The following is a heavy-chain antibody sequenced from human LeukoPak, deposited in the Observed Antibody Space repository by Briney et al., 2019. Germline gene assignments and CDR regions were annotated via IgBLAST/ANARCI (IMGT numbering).Heavy chain of an antibody. Sequence: GASVKVSCKASGYTFTGYYMHWVRQAPGQGLEWMGWINPNSGGTNYAQKFQGRVTMTRDTSISTAYMELSRLRSDDTAVYYCARAGIAVAGPFFDYWGQGTLVTVSS. V-gene: IGHV1-2*02. CDR1: GYTFTGYY. CDR3: ARAGIAVAGPFFDY. CDR2: INPNSGGT. D-gene: IGHD6-19*01. J-gene: IGHJ4*02.